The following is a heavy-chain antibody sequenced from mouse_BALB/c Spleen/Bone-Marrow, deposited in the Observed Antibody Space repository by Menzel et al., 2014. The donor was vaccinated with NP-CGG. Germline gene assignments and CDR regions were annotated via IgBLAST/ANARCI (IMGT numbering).Heavy chain of an antibody. Sequence: VHVKQSGAELVKPGASVKLSCTASGFNINDTYMHWVKQRPEQGLEWIGRIDPANGNTKYDPKFQGKATITADTSSNTAYLQLSSLTSEDTAVYYCASYRYAWYFDVWGAGTTVTVSS. CDR1: GFNINDTY. J-gene: IGHJ1*01. V-gene: IGHV14-3*02. CDR2: IDPANGNT. CDR3: ASYRYAWYFDV. D-gene: IGHD2-14*01.